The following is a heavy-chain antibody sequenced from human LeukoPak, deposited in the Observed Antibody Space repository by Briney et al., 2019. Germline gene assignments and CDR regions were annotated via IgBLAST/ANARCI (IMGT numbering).Heavy chain of an antibody. CDR1: GGSSSSSSYY. V-gene: IGHV4-39*07. Sequence: PSETLSFTCTVSGGSSSSSSYYWGWIRQPPGRRLESIGIFCYSDCYYYTSCVQSRVTISVDTSKNQFSLKLSSGTAADTAVYYCACHRGFPGLRGYSYGPATPTQQNNWFDPWGQGTLVTVSS. D-gene: IGHD5-18*01. CDR3: ACHRGFPGLRGYSYGPATPTQQNNWFDP. J-gene: IGHJ5*02. CDR2: FCYSDCY.